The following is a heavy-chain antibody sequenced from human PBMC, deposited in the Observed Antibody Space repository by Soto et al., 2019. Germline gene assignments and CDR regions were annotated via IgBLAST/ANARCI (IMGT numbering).Heavy chain of an antibody. V-gene: IGHV1-18*01. CDR1: GYTFTSYG. Sequence: ASVKVSCKASGYTFTSYGISWVRQAPGQGLEWMGWISAYNGNTNYAQKLQGRVTMTTDTYTSTAYMELRSLRSDDTAVYYCASQVHGSTAGDIWGQGTMVTVSS. CDR3: ASQVHGSTAGDI. CDR2: ISAYNGNT. J-gene: IGHJ3*02. D-gene: IGHD2-15*01.